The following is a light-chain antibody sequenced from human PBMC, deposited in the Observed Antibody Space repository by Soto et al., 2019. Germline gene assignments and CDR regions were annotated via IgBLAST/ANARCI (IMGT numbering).Light chain of an antibody. CDR3: KKYHSAPPT. J-gene: IGKJ1*01. CDR1: QGITNF. CDR2: GAS. Sequence: DIQLTQSPSSLSGDVPHSVALTFPSSQGITNFVAWYHQKPGKVPKLLIYGASTLQSGVPSRFSGSGSGTEFTLSISSLQAEDVGTFYCKKYHSAPPTFGPGTKVDIK. V-gene: IGKV1-27*01.